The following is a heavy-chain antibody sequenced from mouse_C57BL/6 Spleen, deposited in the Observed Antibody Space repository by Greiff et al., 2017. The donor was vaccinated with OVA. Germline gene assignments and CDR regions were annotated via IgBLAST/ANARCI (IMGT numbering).Heavy chain of an antibody. D-gene: IGHD3-1*01. CDR3: ARARELEDYFDY. Sequence: VQLQQSGAELARPGASVKLSCKASGYTFTSYGISWVKQRTGQGLEWIGEIYPRSGNTYYNEKFKGKATLTADKSSSTAYMELRSLTSEDSAVYFCARARELEDYFDYWGQGTTLTVSS. V-gene: IGHV1-81*01. J-gene: IGHJ2*01. CDR1: GYTFTSYG. CDR2: IYPRSGNT.